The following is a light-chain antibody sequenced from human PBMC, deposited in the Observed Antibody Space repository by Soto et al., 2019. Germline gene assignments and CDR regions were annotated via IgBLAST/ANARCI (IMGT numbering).Light chain of an antibody. CDR3: MQALQTPIT. Sequence: DVVMTRSPLSLPVTRGEPASMSCRSSQSLLHSNGYNYLDWYLQKPGQSPQLLIYLGSNRASGVPDRFSGSGSGTDFTLKISRVEAEDVGVYYCMQALQTPITFGQGTRLEIK. CDR1: QSLLHSNGYNY. V-gene: IGKV2-28*01. CDR2: LGS. J-gene: IGKJ5*01.